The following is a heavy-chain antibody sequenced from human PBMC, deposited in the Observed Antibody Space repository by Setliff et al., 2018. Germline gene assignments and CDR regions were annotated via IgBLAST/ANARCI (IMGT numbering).Heavy chain of an antibody. CDR1: GGSVSSHY. CDR3: AREGYSEYFQD. D-gene: IGHD1-1*01. Sequence: PSETLSLTCTVSGGSVSSHYWDWIRQPPGKGLEWIGFISYSGITTYNVSLKSRVSISVDTSKNQLSLTLSSVTAADTAVYYCAREGYSEYFQDWGRGTLVTVSS. J-gene: IGHJ1*01. CDR2: ISYSGIT. V-gene: IGHV4-59*02.